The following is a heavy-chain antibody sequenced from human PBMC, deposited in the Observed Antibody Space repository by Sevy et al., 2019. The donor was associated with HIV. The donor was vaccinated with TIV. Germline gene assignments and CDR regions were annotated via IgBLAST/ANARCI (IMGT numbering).Heavy chain of an antibody. CDR3: TTVYCTGGVCYPQYYFDY. CDR2: IKSKTDGGTT. V-gene: IGHV3-15*01. J-gene: IGHJ4*02. D-gene: IGHD2-8*02. Sequence: GGSLRLSCAASGFTFSNAWMSWVRQAPGKGLEWVGRIKSKTDGGTTDYAAPVKGRFTISREDSKNTLYLQMNSLKTEDTAVYYCTTVYCTGGVCYPQYYFDYWGQGTLVTVSS. CDR1: GFTFSNAW.